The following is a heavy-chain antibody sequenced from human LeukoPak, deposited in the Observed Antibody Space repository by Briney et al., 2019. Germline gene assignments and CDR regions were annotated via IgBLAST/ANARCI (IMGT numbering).Heavy chain of an antibody. CDR2: IKSDGGT. D-gene: IGHD2/OR15-2a*01. CDR1: GFAFSVSW. CDR3: AKDYFGSLEY. J-gene: IGHJ4*02. Sequence: PGGSLRLSCAASGFAFSVSWMHWVRQAPGKGLVWVSVIKSDGGTAYADSVKGRFTISRDNAKNTVYLQMNSLRDEDTAVYYCAKDYFGSLEYWGQGILVTVSS. V-gene: IGHV3-74*03.